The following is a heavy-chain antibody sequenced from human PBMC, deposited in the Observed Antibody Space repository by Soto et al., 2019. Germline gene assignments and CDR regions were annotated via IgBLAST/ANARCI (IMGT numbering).Heavy chain of an antibody. V-gene: IGHV1-69*13. CDR3: ARQFPYYYDSSGYYLPLGAFDI. CDR1: GGTFSSYA. J-gene: IGHJ3*02. CDR2: IIPIFGTA. Sequence: WASVKVSCKASGGTFSSYAISWVRQAPGQGLEWMGGIIPIFGTANYAQKFQGRVTITADESTSTAYMELSSLRSEDTAVYYCARQFPYYYDSSGYYLPLGAFDIWGQGTLVTV. D-gene: IGHD3-22*01.